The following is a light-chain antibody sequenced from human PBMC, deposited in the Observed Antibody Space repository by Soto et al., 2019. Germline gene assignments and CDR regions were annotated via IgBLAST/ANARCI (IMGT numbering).Light chain of an antibody. V-gene: IGKV3-11*01. CDR3: PQRRSWPIT. J-gene: IGKJ5*01. CDR1: QSVNIY. CDR2: DAF. Sequence: EIVLTQSPATLSLSPGERATLSCRASQSVNIYLAWYQQKHGQAPRLLIYDAFNRATGIPARFSGSGSETDFTLTISSLEPEDFAVYYCPQRRSWPITFGQGTRLEIK.